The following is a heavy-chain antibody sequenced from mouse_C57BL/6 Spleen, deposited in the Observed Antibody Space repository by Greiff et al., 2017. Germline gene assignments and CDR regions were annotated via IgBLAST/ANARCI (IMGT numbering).Heavy chain of an antibody. Sequence: QVQLQQPGAELVRPGSSVKLSCKASGYTFTSYWMHWVKQRPIQGLEWIGNIDPSDSETHYNQKFKDKATLTVDKSSSTAYMQLSSLTSEDSAVYYCARDGNYYGSSYGADWGQGTLVTVSA. CDR1: GYTFTSYW. J-gene: IGHJ3*01. CDR3: ARDGNYYGSSYGAD. CDR2: IDPSDSET. V-gene: IGHV1-52*01. D-gene: IGHD1-1*01.